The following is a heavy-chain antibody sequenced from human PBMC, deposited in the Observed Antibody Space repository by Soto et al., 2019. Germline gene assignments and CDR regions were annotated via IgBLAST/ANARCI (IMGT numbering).Heavy chain of an antibody. CDR2: IKSKTDGGTT. J-gene: IGHJ4*02. V-gene: IGHV3-15*01. D-gene: IGHD3-3*01. Sequence: PGGSRRLSCAASGFTFSNAWMSWVRQAPGKGLEWVGRIKSKTDGGTTDYAAPVKGRFTISRDDSKNTLYLQMNSLKTEDTAVYYCTTGRFWSGYYVFDYWGQGTLVTVSS. CDR3: TTGRFWSGYYVFDY. CDR1: GFTFSNAW.